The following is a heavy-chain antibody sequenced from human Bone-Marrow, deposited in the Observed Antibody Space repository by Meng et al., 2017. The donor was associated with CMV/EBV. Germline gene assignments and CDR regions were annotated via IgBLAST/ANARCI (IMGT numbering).Heavy chain of an antibody. V-gene: IGHV3-74*01. CDR2: INSDGSST. CDR3: ARAFSYSFDY. Sequence: GESLKISCAASGFTFSSYWMHWVRQAPGKGLVWVSRINSDGSSTSYADSVKGRFTISRDNAKNTLYLQMNSLRAEDTAVYYCARAFSYSFDYWGQGTLVTFSS. J-gene: IGHJ4*02. D-gene: IGHD4-11*01. CDR1: GFTFSSYW.